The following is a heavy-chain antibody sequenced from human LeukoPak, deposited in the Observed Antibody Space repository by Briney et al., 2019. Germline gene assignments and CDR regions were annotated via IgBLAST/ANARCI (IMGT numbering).Heavy chain of an antibody. D-gene: IGHD5-12*01. CDR1: GGSISSHY. J-gene: IGHJ4*02. CDR2: IYYSGNT. Sequence: SETLSLTCTVSGGSISSHYWSWIRQPPGKGLEWIGYIYYSGNTNYNPSLKSRVAVSVDTSKNQFSLKLSSVTAADTAFYYCARGYGGYDWVFESWGQGTLVTVSS. CDR3: ARGYGGYDWVFES. V-gene: IGHV4-59*11.